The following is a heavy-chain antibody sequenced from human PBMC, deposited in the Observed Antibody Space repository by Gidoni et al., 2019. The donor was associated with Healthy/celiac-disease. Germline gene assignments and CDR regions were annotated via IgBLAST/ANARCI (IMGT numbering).Heavy chain of an antibody. Sequence: QVQLVESRGGVVQPGRSLRLSCAASAFPFRSYAMHWVRQAPGKGLEWVAVKAYDGSNKCYADSVKGRFTISRDNSKNTMYLQMNSLRAEDTAVYYCASTGGGSAQGYWGQGTLVTVSS. D-gene: IGHD3-10*01. CDR3: ASTGGGSAQGY. CDR1: AFPFRSYA. J-gene: IGHJ4*02. CDR2: KAYDGSNK. V-gene: IGHV3-30-3*01.